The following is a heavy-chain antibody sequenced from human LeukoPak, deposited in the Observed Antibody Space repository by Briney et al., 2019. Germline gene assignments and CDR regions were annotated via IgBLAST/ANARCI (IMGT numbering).Heavy chain of an antibody. CDR2: ISGSGGST. D-gene: IGHD3-22*01. CDR3: AKDGHITMIVVVIPFDY. J-gene: IGHJ4*02. V-gene: IGHV3-23*01. CDR1: GFTFGDYA. Sequence: GGSLRLSCTASGFTFGDYAVSWFRQAPGKGLEWVSAISGSGGSTYYADSVKGRFTISRDNSKNTLYLQMNSLRAEDTAVYYCAKDGHITMIVVVIPFDYWGQGTLVTVSS.